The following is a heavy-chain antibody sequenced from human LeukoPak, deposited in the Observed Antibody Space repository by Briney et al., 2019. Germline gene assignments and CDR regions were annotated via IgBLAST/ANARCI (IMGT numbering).Heavy chain of an antibody. V-gene: IGHV1-2*06. Sequence: GASVKVSCKASRYTFSGYYMHWVRQAPGQGLEWMGRMNPNSAGTNYAQKFQGRVTMTRDTSVSTAYMELSKLTSDDTAVYYCARGGPTFDWLSVSYHYYYMDVWGKGTTVTVSS. CDR1: RYTFSGYY. CDR3: ARGGPTFDWLSVSYHYYYMDV. D-gene: IGHD3-9*01. CDR2: MNPNSAGT. J-gene: IGHJ6*03.